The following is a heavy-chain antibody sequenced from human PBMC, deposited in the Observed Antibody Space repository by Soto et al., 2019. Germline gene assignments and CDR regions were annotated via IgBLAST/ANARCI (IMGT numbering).Heavy chain of an antibody. V-gene: IGHV4-59*01. J-gene: IGHJ4*02. Sequence: SETLSLTCTGSGGSISNYYWSWIRQAPGKRLEWIGYIYYTTNYNPSLKSRVTISADTSKNQISLKLTSVTAADTAVYYCARTSPVAGGFDYWGQGTLVTVSS. D-gene: IGHD6-19*01. CDR3: ARTSPVAGGFDY. CDR1: GGSISNYY. CDR2: IYYTT.